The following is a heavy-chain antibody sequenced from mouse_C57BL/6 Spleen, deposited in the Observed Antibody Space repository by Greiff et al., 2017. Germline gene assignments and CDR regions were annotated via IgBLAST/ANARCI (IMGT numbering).Heavy chain of an antibody. D-gene: IGHD2-3*01. CDR3: ANDGYYDYAMDY. J-gene: IGHJ4*01. Sequence: QVQLQQSGAELVRPGASVTLSCKASGYTFTDYEMHWVKQTPVHGLEWIGAIDPETGGTAYNQKFKGKAILTADKSSSTAYMELRSLTSEDSAVYYCANDGYYDYAMDYWGQGTSVTVSS. V-gene: IGHV1-15*01. CDR2: IDPETGGT. CDR1: GYTFTDYE.